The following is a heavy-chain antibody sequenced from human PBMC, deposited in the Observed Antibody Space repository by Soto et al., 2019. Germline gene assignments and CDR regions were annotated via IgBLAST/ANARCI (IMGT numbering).Heavy chain of an antibody. J-gene: IGHJ6*02. V-gene: IGHV3-7*03. CDR1: GFTFSSYW. D-gene: IGHD5-12*01. CDR2: IKQDGSEK. Sequence: VGSLRLSCAASGFTFSSYWMSWVRQAPGKGLEWVANIKQDGSEKYYVDSVKGRFTISRDNAKNSLYLQMNSLRAEDTAVYYCARDALGQVATITSPKHSYYYYGMDVWGQGATVTVSS. CDR3: ARDALGQVATITSPKHSYYYYGMDV.